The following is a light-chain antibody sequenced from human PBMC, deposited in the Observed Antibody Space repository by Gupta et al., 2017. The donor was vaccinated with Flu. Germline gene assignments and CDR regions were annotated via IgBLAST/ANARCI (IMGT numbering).Light chain of an antibody. V-gene: IGKV3-11*01. Sequence: PATLALSPGERATLSCRASQSVGTSLAWYQQRPGQAPRLLIYDASNRATDIPARFLGGGSGTDFTLTISSLEPEDFAVYYCQQRTNWLWTFGQGTKVEIK. CDR2: DAS. CDR3: QQRTNWLWT. CDR1: QSVGTS. J-gene: IGKJ1*01.